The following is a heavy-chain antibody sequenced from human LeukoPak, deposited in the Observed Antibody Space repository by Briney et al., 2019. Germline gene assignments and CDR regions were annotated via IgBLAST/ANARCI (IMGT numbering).Heavy chain of an antibody. V-gene: IGHV3-23*01. Sequence: PGGSLRLSCAASGFTFSSYAMSWVRQAPGKGLEWVSAISGSGGSTYYADSVKGRFTISRDNSKNTLYLQMNSLRVEDTAIYYCAKATIEQWLVKVDSFDSWGQGSLVTISS. CDR2: ISGSGGST. J-gene: IGHJ4*02. D-gene: IGHD6-19*01. CDR1: GFTFSSYA. CDR3: AKATIEQWLVKVDSFDS.